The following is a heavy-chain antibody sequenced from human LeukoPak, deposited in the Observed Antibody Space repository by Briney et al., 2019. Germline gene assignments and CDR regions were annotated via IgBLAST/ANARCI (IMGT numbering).Heavy chain of an antibody. CDR2: IKQDGSEK. CDR3: ARGYYNPHYYYYYYYMDV. J-gene: IGHJ6*03. D-gene: IGHD3-10*01. CDR1: GFTFSSYW. V-gene: IGHV3-7*01. Sequence: GGSLRLSCAASGFTFSSYWMSWVRQAPGKGLEGVANIKQDGSEKHYVDSVKGRFTISRDNAKTSLYLQMNSLRAEDTAVYYCARGYYNPHYYYYYYYMDVWGKGTTVTVSS.